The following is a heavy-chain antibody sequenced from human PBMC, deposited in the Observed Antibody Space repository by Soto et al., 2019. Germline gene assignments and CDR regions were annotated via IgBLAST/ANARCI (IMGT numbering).Heavy chain of an antibody. V-gene: IGHV1-18*01. CDR2: ISAYNGNT. D-gene: IGHD6-19*01. Sequence: GASVKVSCKASGYTFTSYGISWVRQAPGQGLEWMGWISAYNGNTNYAQKLQGRVTMTTDTSTSTAYMELRSLRSDDTAVYYCAREASLSSIAVAGTIGPYYYYGMDVWGKGTTVTVSS. CDR3: AREASLSSIAVAGTIGPYYYYGMDV. J-gene: IGHJ6*04. CDR1: GYTFTSYG.